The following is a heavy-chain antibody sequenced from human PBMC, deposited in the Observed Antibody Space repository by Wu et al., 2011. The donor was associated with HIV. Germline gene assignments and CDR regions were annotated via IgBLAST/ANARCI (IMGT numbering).Heavy chain of an antibody. V-gene: IGHV1-69*11. D-gene: IGHD1-26*01. J-gene: IGHJ4*02. CDR2: IIPLLGTS. Sequence: QVQLVQSGAEVKKPGSSVKVSCKASRGTFNSYEINWVRQAPGQGLDWMGRIIPLLGTSTPAQRLQDRVTLTADESTSTAFLELTDLTSEDTAIYYCATSWEGLDSWGQGTLVAVSS. CDR1: RGTFNSYE. CDR3: ATSWEGLDS.